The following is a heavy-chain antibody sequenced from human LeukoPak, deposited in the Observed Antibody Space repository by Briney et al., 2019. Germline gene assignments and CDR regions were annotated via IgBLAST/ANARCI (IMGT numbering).Heavy chain of an antibody. CDR3: AKDRRGYNWNDLLGLDWFDP. CDR1: GFTFSSYG. D-gene: IGHD1-20*01. V-gene: IGHV3-30*02. J-gene: IGHJ5*02. Sequence: GGSLRLSCAASGFTFSSYGMHWVRQAPGKGLEWVAFIRYDGSNKYYADSVKGRFTISRDNSKNTLYLQMNSLRAEDTAVYYCAKDRRGYNWNDLLGLDWFDPWGQGTLVTVS. CDR2: IRYDGSNK.